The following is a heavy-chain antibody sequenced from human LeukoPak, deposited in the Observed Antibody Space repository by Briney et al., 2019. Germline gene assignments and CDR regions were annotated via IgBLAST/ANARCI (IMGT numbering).Heavy chain of an antibody. Sequence: GGSLRLSCAASGFTFSSYAMNWVRQAPGKGLEWLSTISVSGGSTYYADSVKGRFTISRDNSRNTLYLQMNRLRAEDTAVYYCARGTWGVAFDIWGPGTLVTVSS. CDR3: ARGTWGVAFDI. CDR2: ISVSGGST. V-gene: IGHV3-23*01. D-gene: IGHD3-16*01. J-gene: IGHJ3*02. CDR1: GFTFSSYA.